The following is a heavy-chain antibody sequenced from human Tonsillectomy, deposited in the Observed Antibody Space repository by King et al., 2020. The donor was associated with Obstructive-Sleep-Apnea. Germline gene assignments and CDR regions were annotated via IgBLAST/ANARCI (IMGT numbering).Heavy chain of an antibody. J-gene: IGHJ4*02. CDR1: GFTFDDYT. CDR2: ISWDGGST. D-gene: IGHD5-18*01. V-gene: IGHV3-43*01. Sequence: VQLVESGGVVVQPGGSLRLSCAASGFTFDDYTMHWVRQAPGKGLELVSLISWDGGSTYYADSVKGRFTISRDNSKNSLYLQMNRLRTEDTALYYCATSKGYSYGILDYWGQGTLVTVSS. CDR3: ATSKGYSYGILDY.